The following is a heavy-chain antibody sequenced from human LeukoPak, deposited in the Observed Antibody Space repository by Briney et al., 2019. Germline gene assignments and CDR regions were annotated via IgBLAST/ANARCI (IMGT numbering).Heavy chain of an antibody. J-gene: IGHJ4*02. CDR1: GFTVRSNY. CDR2: IDSGGST. D-gene: IGHD2-8*01. CDR3: ARDDAFDY. Sequence: GSLRPSCAASGFTVRSNYMSWVRQAPGKGLEWVSVIDSGGSTYYADSVKGRFSISRDNSKNTVYLEMKSLRVEDTAVYYCARDDAFDYWGQGTLVTVSS. V-gene: IGHV3-53*01.